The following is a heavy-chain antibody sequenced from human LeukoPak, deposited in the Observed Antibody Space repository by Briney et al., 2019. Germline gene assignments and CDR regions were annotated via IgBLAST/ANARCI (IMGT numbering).Heavy chain of an antibody. J-gene: IGHJ6*03. V-gene: IGHV3-21*01. CDR1: GFTFVTYS. Sequence: GGSLRLSCAASGFTFVTYSMNWVRQTPGKGLEWVSSISSGSTYIYYTDSVKVRFTISRDDAKNSLYLQMNSLRAEDTAVYYCARDSGSAYHFYYYMDVWGKGTTVTLSS. CDR2: ISSGSTYI. CDR3: ARDSGSAYHFYYYMDV. D-gene: IGHD5-12*01.